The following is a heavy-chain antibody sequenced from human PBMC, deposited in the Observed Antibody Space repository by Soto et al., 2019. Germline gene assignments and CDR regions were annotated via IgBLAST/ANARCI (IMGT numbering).Heavy chain of an antibody. CDR1: GGSFSGYY. CDR3: ARGRWAHSSGWPFDP. CDR2: INHSGST. D-gene: IGHD6-19*01. Sequence: SATLYLTCAGYGGSFSGYYWSWIRQPPGKGLEWIGEINHSGSTNYNPSLKSRVTISVDTSKNQFSLKLSSVTAADTAVYYCARGRWAHSSGWPFDPWGQGTLVTVSS. J-gene: IGHJ5*02. V-gene: IGHV4-34*01.